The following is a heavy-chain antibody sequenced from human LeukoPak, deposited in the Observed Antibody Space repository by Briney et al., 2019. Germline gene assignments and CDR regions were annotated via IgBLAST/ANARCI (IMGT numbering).Heavy chain of an antibody. J-gene: IGHJ5*02. Sequence: SETLSLTCAVYGGSFSGYYWSWIRQPPGKGLEWIGEINHSGSTNYNPSLKSRVTISVDTSKTPFSLKLSSVTAADTAVYYCARVGQRDFWSGYSNWFDPWGQGTLVTVSS. CDR2: INHSGST. V-gene: IGHV4-34*01. CDR3: ARVGQRDFWSGYSNWFDP. D-gene: IGHD3-3*01. CDR1: GGSFSGYY.